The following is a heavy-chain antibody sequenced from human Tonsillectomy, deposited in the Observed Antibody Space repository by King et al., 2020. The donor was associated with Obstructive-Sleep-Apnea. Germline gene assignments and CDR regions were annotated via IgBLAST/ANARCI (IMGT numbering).Heavy chain of an antibody. D-gene: IGHD3-10*01. V-gene: IGHV1-18*01. CDR3: AREGMVRGVPGGY. CDR2: ISTNNGNR. J-gene: IGHJ4*02. CDR1: GYIFIRYG. Sequence: QLVQSGAEVKKPGVSVKVSCKASGYIFIRYGISWVRQAPGQGLEWMGWISTNNGNRNYAQKVQGRVTMTTDTSTSTAYMELRSLRSDDTAVYYCAREGMVRGVPGGYWGQGTLVSVSS.